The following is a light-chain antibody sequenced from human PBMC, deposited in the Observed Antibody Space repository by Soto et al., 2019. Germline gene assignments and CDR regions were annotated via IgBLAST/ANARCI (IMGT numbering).Light chain of an antibody. CDR1: SSDVGGYNY. J-gene: IGLJ3*02. Sequence: QSVLTQPASVSGSPGQSITISCTGTSSDVGGYNYVSWYQQHPGKAPKLMIYEVSNRPSGVSNRFSGSKSGNTASLTISGLQAEDEADYYRGSYTSSSTLGFGGGTKLTVL. CDR3: GSYTSSSTLG. CDR2: EVS. V-gene: IGLV2-14*01.